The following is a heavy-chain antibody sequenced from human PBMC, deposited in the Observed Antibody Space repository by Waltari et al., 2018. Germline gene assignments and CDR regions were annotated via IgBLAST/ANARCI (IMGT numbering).Heavy chain of an antibody. CDR1: GFTFSSYW. V-gene: IGHV3-7*01. Sequence: EVQLVESGGGLVQPGGSLRLSCAASGFTFSSYWMSWVRKAPGKGLECVANIKQDGSEKYYVDSVKGRFTISRDHAKNSLYLQMNSLRAEDTAVYYCARVANYYYYYYMDVWGKGTTVTVSS. CDR3: ARVANYYYYYYMDV. CDR2: IKQDGSEK. J-gene: IGHJ6*03.